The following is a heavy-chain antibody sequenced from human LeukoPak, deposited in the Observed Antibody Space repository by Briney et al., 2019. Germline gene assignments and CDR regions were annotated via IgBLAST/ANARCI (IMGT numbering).Heavy chain of an antibody. CDR1: GGSTSSYY. Sequence: PSETLSLTCTVSGGSTSSYYWSWIRQPPGKGLEWIGYIYYSGSTNYNPSLKSRVTISVDTSKNQFSLKLSSVTAADTAVYCCARGGSLRPPIYFDYWGQGTLVTVSS. D-gene: IGHD6-13*01. V-gene: IGHV4-59*01. CDR3: ARGGSLRPPIYFDY. CDR2: IYYSGST. J-gene: IGHJ4*02.